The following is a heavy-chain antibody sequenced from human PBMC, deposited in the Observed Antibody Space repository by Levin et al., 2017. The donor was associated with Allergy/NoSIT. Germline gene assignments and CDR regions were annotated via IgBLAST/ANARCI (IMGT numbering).Heavy chain of an antibody. Sequence: SCAASGFTFYSHPMAWVRQAPGKGLEWVSAISGSAGNKYYADSVKGRFTISRDNSKDTVVLEMNSLRVEDTAVYYCAKINRGYFDYWGQGTVVTVSS. CDR1: GFTFYSHP. J-gene: IGHJ4*02. CDR3: AKINRGYFDY. V-gene: IGHV3-23*01. D-gene: IGHD2/OR15-2a*01. CDR2: ISGSAGNK.